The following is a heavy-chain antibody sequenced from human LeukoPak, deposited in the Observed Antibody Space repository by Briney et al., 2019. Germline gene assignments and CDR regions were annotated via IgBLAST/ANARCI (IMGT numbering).Heavy chain of an antibody. J-gene: IGHJ4*02. CDR1: GYSFTSNY. D-gene: IGHD3-22*01. Sequence: ASVKVSCKASGYSFTSNYIHWVRQAPGQGLEWMGIINPSGGSTSYAQKFQGRVTMTRDTSTSTVYMELSSLRSEDTAVYYCARGVNDYYDSSGLPGIFDYWGQGTLVTVSS. CDR2: INPSGGST. V-gene: IGHV1-46*01. CDR3: ARGVNDYYDSSGLPGIFDY.